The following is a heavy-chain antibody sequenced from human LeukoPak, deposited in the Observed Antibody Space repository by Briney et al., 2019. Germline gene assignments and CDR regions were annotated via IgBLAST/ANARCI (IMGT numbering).Heavy chain of an antibody. CDR2: ISSSSSYI. CDR1: GFTFSSYS. D-gene: IGHD2-15*01. V-gene: IGHV3-21*01. Sequence: GGSLRLSCAASGFTFSSYSMNWVRQAPGKGLEWVSSISSSSSYIYYADSVKGRFTISRDNAEHSLYLQMISLSAEHTAVYYCARGAVLLLALYFHYYGMDVWGGGTRDSVSS. CDR3: ARGAVLLLALYFHYYGMDV. J-gene: IGHJ6*02.